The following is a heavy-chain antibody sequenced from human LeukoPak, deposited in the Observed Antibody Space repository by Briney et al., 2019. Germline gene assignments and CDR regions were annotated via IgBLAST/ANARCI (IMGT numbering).Heavy chain of an antibody. CDR3: ARVNINNWHSCDY. J-gene: IGHJ4*02. CDR2: IYYSGST. CDR1: GGSISSYY. V-gene: IGHV4-59*01. D-gene: IGHD1-1*01. Sequence: SETLSLTCTVSGGSISSYYWSWIRQPPGKGLEWVGYIYYSGSTNYNPSLKSRVTISVDTSKNQFSLKLSSVTAADTAVYYCARVNINNWHSCDYWGQGTLVTVSS.